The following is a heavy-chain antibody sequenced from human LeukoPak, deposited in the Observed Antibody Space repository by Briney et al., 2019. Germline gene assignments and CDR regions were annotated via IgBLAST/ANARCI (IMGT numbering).Heavy chain of an antibody. J-gene: IGHJ4*02. CDR1: GFTFNSYI. D-gene: IGHD3-16*02. CDR3: ARGSYYFDY. V-gene: IGHV3-48*01. Sequence: GGSLRLSCAASGFTFNSYIINWVRQAPGKGLEWVSYISSSSSTIYYADSVKGRFTISRDNAKNSLYLQMNSLRAEDTAVYYCARGSYYFDYWGQGTLVTVSS. CDR2: ISSSSSTI.